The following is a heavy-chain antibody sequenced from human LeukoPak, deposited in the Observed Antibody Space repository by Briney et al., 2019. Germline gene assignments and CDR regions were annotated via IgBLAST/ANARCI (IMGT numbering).Heavy chain of an antibody. J-gene: IGHJ4*02. D-gene: IGHD2-2*02. CDR2: ISSSSSYI. V-gene: IGHV3-21*01. CDR3: ARVGIGVVVPAAIEGPFDY. CDR1: GFTFSSYS. Sequence: GGSLRLSCAASGFTFSSYSMNWVRQAPGKGLEWVSSISSSSSYIYYADSVKGRFTISRDNAKNSLYLQMNSLRAEDTAVYYCARVGIGVVVPAAIEGPFDYWGLGTLVTVSS.